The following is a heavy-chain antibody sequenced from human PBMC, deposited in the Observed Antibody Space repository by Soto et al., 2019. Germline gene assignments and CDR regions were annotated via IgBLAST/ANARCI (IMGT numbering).Heavy chain of an antibody. Sequence: QVQLVQSGAEVKKPGSSVKVSCKASGGTFSNYAIIWVRQAPGQGLEWMGGIIPIFGTANNPQKFQGRVTITADEYTSTAYMELSSLRSEDTAVYYCARDGIGIAVAGTYNGMDVWGQGTTVTVSS. CDR3: ARDGIGIAVAGTYNGMDV. J-gene: IGHJ6*02. V-gene: IGHV1-69*01. D-gene: IGHD6-19*01. CDR1: GGTFSNYA. CDR2: IIPIFGTA.